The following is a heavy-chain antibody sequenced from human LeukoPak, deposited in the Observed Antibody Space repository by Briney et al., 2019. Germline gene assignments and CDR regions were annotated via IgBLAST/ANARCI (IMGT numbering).Heavy chain of an antibody. Sequence: ASVKVSCEASGYTFTGYYMHWVRQAPGQGLEWMGIINPSGGSTSYAQKFQGRVTMTRDMSTSTVYMELSSLRSEDTAVYYCARDSSRRNGYNFDYWGQGTLVTVSS. J-gene: IGHJ4*02. V-gene: IGHV1-46*01. D-gene: IGHD5-24*01. CDR3: ARDSSRRNGYNFDY. CDR2: INPSGGST. CDR1: GYTFTGYY.